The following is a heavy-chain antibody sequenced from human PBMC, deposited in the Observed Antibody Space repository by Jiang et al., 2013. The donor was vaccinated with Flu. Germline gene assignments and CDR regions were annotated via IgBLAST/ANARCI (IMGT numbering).Heavy chain of an antibody. V-gene: IGHV4-4*02. CDR1: GGSISSSYW. CDR2: IYHSGTT. Sequence: GSGLVKPSGTLSLTCAVSGGSISSSYWWTWVRQPPGKGLEWIGEIYHSGTTTYNPSLRSRVTISVDKSKNQFSLQLTSVSAADTAVYYCARIRASGSYSFESWGQGTLVTVSS. CDR3: ARIRASGSYSFES. J-gene: IGHJ4*02. D-gene: IGHD1-26*01.